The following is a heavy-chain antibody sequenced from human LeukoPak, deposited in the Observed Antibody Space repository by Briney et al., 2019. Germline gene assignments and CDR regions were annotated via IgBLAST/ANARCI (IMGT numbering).Heavy chain of an antibody. J-gene: IGHJ5*02. Sequence: GASVKVSCKASGYTFTSYGISWVRQAPGQGLEWMGWISAYNGNTNYAQKLQGRVTMTTDTSTSTAYMELRSLRSDDTAVYYCARDVQPGVGATDFNWFDPWGQGTLVTVSS. CDR1: GYTFTSYG. V-gene: IGHV1-18*01. CDR2: ISAYNGNT. D-gene: IGHD1-26*01. CDR3: ARDVQPGVGATDFNWFDP.